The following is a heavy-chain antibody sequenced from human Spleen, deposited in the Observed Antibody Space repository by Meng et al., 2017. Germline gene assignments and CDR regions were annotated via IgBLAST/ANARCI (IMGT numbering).Heavy chain of an antibody. CDR2: IYTSGST. D-gene: IGHD3-22*01. CDR3: ARDSTMIVVASQTEVAFDI. CDR1: GGSISSYY. V-gene: IGHV4-4*07. Sequence: GSLRLSCTVSGGSISSYYWSWIRQPAGKGLEWIGRIYTSGSTNYNPSLKSRVTMSVDTSKNQFSLKLSSVTAADTAVYYCARDSTMIVVASQTEVAFDIWGQGTMVTVSS. J-gene: IGHJ3*02.